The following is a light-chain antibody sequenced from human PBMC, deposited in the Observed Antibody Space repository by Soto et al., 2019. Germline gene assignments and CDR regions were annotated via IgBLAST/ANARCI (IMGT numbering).Light chain of an antibody. Sequence: IVLTQSPGTLSLSPGESATLSCRASQSVNNNYLAWYHQKPGQAPRLLIYGASSRATGIPDRFSGSGSGTDFTLTISRLEPEDFAVYYCQKYGSSQYTFGQGTKLEIK. J-gene: IGKJ2*01. CDR2: GAS. CDR1: QSVNNNY. V-gene: IGKV3-20*01. CDR3: QKYGSSQYT.